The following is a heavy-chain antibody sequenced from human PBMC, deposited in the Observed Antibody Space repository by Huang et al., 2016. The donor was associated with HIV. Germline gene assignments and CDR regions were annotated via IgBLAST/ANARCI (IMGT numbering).Heavy chain of an antibody. CDR3: ARARGFLYDSTGYYSRYYFDS. J-gene: IGHJ4*02. Sequence: QVQLVQSGAEVKKPGASVKVSCKASGFNFNNYDFNWVRQASGQGLEWMGLRHPKRGNTGYAQKVPGRVTITRNTSITTAYMELRSLRSEDTAVYYCARARGFLYDSTGYYSRYYFDSWGQGTLVTISS. CDR1: GFNFNNYD. V-gene: IGHV1-8*03. CDR2: RHPKRGNT. D-gene: IGHD3-22*01.